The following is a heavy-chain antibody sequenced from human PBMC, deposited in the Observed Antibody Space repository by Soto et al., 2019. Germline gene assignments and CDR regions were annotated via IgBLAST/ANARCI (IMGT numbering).Heavy chain of an antibody. CDR1: GFTFSSYG. CDR2: ISYDGSNR. Sequence: LRLSCAASGFTFSSYGMHWVRQAPGKGLEWVAVISYDGSNRYYADSVKGRFTISRDNSKNTLYLQMNSLRAEDTAVYYCAKGNNVVLRFLESSRGMDVWGQGTKVTVYS. CDR3: AKGNNVVLRFLESSRGMDV. V-gene: IGHV3-30*18. J-gene: IGHJ6*02. D-gene: IGHD3-3*01.